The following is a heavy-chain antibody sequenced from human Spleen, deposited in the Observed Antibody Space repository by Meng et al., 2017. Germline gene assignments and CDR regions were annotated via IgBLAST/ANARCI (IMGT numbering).Heavy chain of an antibody. Sequence: QAQLLQSGAEVKKPGASVWIPCKASGYTSASYGISWFRQAPGQGLEWMGWFVSNADTYPAQKFQGRVTMTRDTHTSTDFMELRSLRFDDTAVYYCARLPYSYGLRYYFDYWGQGTLVTVSS. D-gene: IGHD5-18*01. CDR3: ARLPYSYGLRYYFDY. V-gene: IGHV1-18*01. J-gene: IGHJ4*02. CDR1: GYTSASYG. CDR2: FVSNADT.